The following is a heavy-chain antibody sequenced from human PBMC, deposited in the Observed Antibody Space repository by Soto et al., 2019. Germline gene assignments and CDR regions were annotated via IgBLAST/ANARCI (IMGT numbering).Heavy chain of an antibody. CDR3: ARAMRVGTYYYGSGSPGGAFDI. D-gene: IGHD3-10*01. Sequence: PSETLSLTCTVSGGSISSASYYWGWIRQPPGKGQEWIGYIYYSGSTYYDLSLKSRVTISVDTSKNQFSLKLSSVTAADTAVYYCARAMRVGTYYYGSGSPGGAFDIWGQGTMVTVSS. V-gene: IGHV4-31*03. CDR2: IYYSGST. CDR1: GGSISSASYY. J-gene: IGHJ3*02.